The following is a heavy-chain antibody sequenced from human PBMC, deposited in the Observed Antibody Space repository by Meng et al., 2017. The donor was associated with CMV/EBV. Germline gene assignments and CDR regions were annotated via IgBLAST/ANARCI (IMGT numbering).Heavy chain of an antibody. J-gene: IGHJ4*02. D-gene: IGHD3-3*01. CDR3: ARDNPRRPLRFLEWLSRTNYFDY. Sequence: GSLRLSCAVYGGSFSGYYWSWIRQPPGKGLEWIGEINHSGSTNYNPSLKSRVTISVDTSKNQFSLKLSSVTAADTAVYYCARDNPRRPLRFLEWLSRTNYFDYWGQGTLVTVSS. CDR2: INHSGST. CDR1: GGSFSGYY. V-gene: IGHV4-34*01.